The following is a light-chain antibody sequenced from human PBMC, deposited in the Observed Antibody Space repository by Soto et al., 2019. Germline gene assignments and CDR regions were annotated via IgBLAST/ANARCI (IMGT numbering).Light chain of an antibody. V-gene: IGKV1-39*01. J-gene: IGKJ5*01. CDR1: QSISSF. Sequence: DIQMTKSPSSLSASVGDRVTITCRASQSISSFLNWYQQKPGTAPKVLIYAASSLQSGVPSRFSGSGSGTDFTLTISSLQPEDFATYYCQQSYSTPDTFGQGTRLEIK. CDR3: QQSYSTPDT. CDR2: AAS.